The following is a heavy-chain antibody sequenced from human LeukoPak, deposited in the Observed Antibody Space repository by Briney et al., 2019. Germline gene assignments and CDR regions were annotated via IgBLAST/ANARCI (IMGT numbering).Heavy chain of an antibody. J-gene: IGHJ4*02. D-gene: IGHD3-10*01. Sequence: PGGSLRLSCAASGFAFSSYSMNWVRQAPGKGLEWVSYISTSRSTIYYADSVKGRFIISRDNAKNSLYLQMNSLRADDTAVYYCVRESGEITRLDYWGQGTLVTVSS. CDR2: ISTSRSTI. V-gene: IGHV3-48*04. CDR3: VRESGEITRLDY. CDR1: GFAFSSYS.